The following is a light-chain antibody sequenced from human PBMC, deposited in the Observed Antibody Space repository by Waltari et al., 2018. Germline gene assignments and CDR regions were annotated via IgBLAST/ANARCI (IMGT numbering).Light chain of an antibody. Sequence: EIVLTQSPATLSLSPGERATLACRASQTVSRSLVWYRHKPGEPPRLLIYVASKRASGVPARFSGSGAGTDFTRTISSLEPEDSAVFYCQQGSNWPPTFCQGTKVEIK. V-gene: IGKV3-11*01. CDR3: QQGSNWPPT. CDR2: VAS. CDR1: QTVSRS. J-gene: IGKJ1*01.